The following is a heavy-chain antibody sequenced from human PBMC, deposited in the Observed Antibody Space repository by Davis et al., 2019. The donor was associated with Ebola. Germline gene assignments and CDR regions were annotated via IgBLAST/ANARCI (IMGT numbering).Heavy chain of an antibody. D-gene: IGHD2-21*02. V-gene: IGHV3-53*04. CDR1: GFSVSSDY. Sequence: LSCVASGFSVSSDYMSWLRQPPGKGLEWGSVIYSGGSTYYSDSLKGRFTISGHTSENTVFLKKNSLRPEDTAVYYCARDTRQSGGDVWGQGTLVTVSS. J-gene: IGHJ4*02. CDR3: ARDTRQSGGDV. CDR2: IYSGGST.